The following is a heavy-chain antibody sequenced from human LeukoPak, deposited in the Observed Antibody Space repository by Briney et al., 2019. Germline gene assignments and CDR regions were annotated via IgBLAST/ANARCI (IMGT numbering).Heavy chain of an antibody. CDR1: GFTFSNCW. Sequence: GGSLRLSCAASGFTFSNCWMNWFRHAPGKGLELVANIKQDGSEKYYVDSVKGRFTISRDNAKNSLYLQMNSLRAEDTAVYYCAGGSGWLTEYWGQGTLVTVSS. CDR3: AGGSGWLTEY. D-gene: IGHD6-19*01. CDR2: IKQDGSEK. J-gene: IGHJ4*02. V-gene: IGHV3-7*01.